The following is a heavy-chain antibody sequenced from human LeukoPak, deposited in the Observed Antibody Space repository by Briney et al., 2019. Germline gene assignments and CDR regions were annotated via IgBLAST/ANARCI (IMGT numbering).Heavy chain of an antibody. V-gene: IGHV3-21*01. D-gene: IGHD5-18*01. CDR2: ISSSSYI. Sequence: GGSLRLSCAASGFTFSSYSMNWVRQAPGKGLEWVSSISSSSYIYYADSVKGRFTISRDNAKNSLYLQMNSLRAEDTAVYYCARDLGYSYGFGGAFDIWGQGTMVTVSS. CDR3: ARDLGYSYGFGGAFDI. J-gene: IGHJ3*02. CDR1: GFTFSSYS.